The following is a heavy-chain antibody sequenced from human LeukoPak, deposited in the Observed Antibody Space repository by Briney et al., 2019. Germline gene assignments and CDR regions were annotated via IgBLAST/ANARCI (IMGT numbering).Heavy chain of an antibody. Sequence: PGGSLRLSCAASGFTFSGSAMHWVRQASGKGLEWVGRIRSKANSYATAYAASVKGRFTISRDDSKNTAYLQMNSLKTEDTAVYYCTSLRDFDGYSYGNDAFDIWGQGTMVTVSS. J-gene: IGHJ3*02. D-gene: IGHD5-18*01. CDR1: GFTFSGSA. CDR3: TSLRDFDGYSYGNDAFDI. CDR2: IRSKANSYAT. V-gene: IGHV3-73*01.